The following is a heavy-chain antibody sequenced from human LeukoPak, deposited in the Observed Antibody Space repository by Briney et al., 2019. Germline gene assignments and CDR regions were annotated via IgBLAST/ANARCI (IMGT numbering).Heavy chain of an antibody. CDR3: ARGSEGLSSGYDRANDY. D-gene: IGHD5-12*01. CDR2: INPNSGGT. V-gene: IGHV1-2*02. J-gene: IGHJ4*02. CDR1: GYTFTGYY. Sequence: ASVKVSCKASGYTFTGYYMHWVRQAPGQGLEWMGWINPNSGGTNYAQKFQGRVTMTRDTSISTAYMELSRLRSDDTAVYYCARGSEGLSSGYDRANDYWGQGTLVTVSS.